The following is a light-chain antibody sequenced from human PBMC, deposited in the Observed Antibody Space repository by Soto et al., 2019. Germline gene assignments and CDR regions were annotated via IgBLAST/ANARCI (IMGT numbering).Light chain of an antibody. CDR3: LQYGNSPRT. CDR2: GAS. J-gene: IGKJ2*01. Sequence: EIVLTQSPATLSLSLGERVTLSCRASQRVSSSLLAWYQQKPGQAPRLLIYGASSRATGIPDRFSGSGAGTDFTLTIRRLEPEDFAVYFCLQYGNSPRTFGQGTKLEIK. CDR1: QRVSSSL. V-gene: IGKV3-20*01.